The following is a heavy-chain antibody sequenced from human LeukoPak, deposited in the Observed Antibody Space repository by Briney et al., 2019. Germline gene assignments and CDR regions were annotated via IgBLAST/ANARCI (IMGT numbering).Heavy chain of an antibody. CDR1: GFTFDDYG. CDR3: ARVSAGYYYYYYMDV. CDR2: INWNGGST. V-gene: IGHV3-20*04. J-gene: IGHJ6*03. Sequence: GGSLRLSCAASGFTFDDYGMSWVRQAPGKGLEWVSGINWNGGSTCYADSVKGRFTPSRDNAKNSLYLQMNSLRAEDTALYYCARVSAGYYYYYYMDVWGKGTTVTVSS. D-gene: IGHD6-13*01.